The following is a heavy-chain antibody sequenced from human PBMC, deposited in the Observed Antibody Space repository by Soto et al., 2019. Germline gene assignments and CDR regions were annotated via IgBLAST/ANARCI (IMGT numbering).Heavy chain of an antibody. CDR3: ASEEYGSTRRGLDV. D-gene: IGHD1-26*01. CDR2: IYPDDSDT. V-gene: IGHV5-51*01. Sequence: PGDSLTISCKHSGFNFPTFWIAWVRQMPGKGLEWMGTIYPDDSDTRYSPSFQGQVTISADKSIQTAYLQWGSLKASDSALYYCASEEYGSTRRGLDVWGQGAPVTVAS. J-gene: IGHJ6*02. CDR1: GFNFPTFW.